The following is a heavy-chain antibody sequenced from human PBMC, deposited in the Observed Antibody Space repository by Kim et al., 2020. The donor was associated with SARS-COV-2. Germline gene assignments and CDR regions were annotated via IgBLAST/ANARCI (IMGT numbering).Heavy chain of an antibody. D-gene: IGHD3-22*01. Sequence: SETLSLTCAVYGGSFSGYYWSWIRQPPGKGLEWIGEINHSGSTNYNPSLKSLVTISVDTSKNQFSLKLSSVTAADTAVYYCARGTPYYYDSSGYRLDRWFDPWGQGTLVTVSS. CDR3: ARGTPYYYDSSGYRLDRWFDP. V-gene: IGHV4-34*01. CDR2: INHSGST. CDR1: GGSFSGYY. J-gene: IGHJ5*02.